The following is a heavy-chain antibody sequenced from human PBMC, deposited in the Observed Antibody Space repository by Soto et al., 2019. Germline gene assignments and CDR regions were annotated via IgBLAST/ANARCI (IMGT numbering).Heavy chain of an antibody. Sequence: GESLKISCKGSGYSFTSYWIGWVRQMPGKGLEWMGIIYPGDSDTRYSPSFQGQVTISADKSISTAYLQMNSLRAEDTAVYYCARDGTGLRAYYYYGMDVWGQGTTVTVSS. D-gene: IGHD3-9*01. V-gene: IGHV5-51*01. CDR1: GYSFTSYW. CDR3: ARDGTGLRAYYYYGMDV. CDR2: IYPGDSDT. J-gene: IGHJ6*02.